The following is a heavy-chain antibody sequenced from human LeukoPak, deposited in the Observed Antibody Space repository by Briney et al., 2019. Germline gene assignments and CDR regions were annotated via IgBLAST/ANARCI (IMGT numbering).Heavy chain of an antibody. V-gene: IGHV3-23*01. CDR3: AKGRHIVVAPAASDY. CDR2: ISGSGGST. CDR1: GFTFSSYA. J-gene: IGHJ4*02. Sequence: GGSLRLSCAASGFTFSSYAMSWVRQAPGKGLEWVSAISGSGGSTYYADSVKGRFTISRDNSKNTLYLQMNSLRAEDTAVYYCAKGRHIVVAPAASDYWGQGTLVTVSS. D-gene: IGHD2-2*01.